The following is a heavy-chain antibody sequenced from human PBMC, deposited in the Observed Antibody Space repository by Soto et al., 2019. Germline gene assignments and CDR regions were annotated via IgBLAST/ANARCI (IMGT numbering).Heavy chain of an antibody. CDR2: MNPNSGNT. CDR3: VKDQGGYSGYAFDY. D-gene: IGHD5-12*01. CDR1: GYTFTSYD. Sequence: ASVKVSCKAPGYTFTSYDINWVRQATGQGFEWMGWMNPNSGNTGYAQKFQGRVTMTRDTSTATDYMELSSLRSEDTAVYYCVKDQGGYSGYAFDYWGQGTLVTVSS. J-gene: IGHJ4*02. V-gene: IGHV1-8*01.